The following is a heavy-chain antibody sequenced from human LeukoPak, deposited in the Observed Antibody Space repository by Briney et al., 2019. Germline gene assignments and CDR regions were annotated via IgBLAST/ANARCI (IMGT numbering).Heavy chain of an antibody. J-gene: IGHJ3*02. V-gene: IGHV3-21*01. CDR3: ARVLEVVVVTDAFDI. D-gene: IGHD2-21*02. CDR2: ISSSSSYI. CDR1: GFTFSSYS. Sequence: GGSLRLSCAASGFTFSSYSMNWVRQAPGKVLEWVSSISSSSSYIYYADSVKGRFTISRDNAKNSLYLQMNSLRAEDTAVYYCARVLEVVVVTDAFDIWGQGTMVTVSS.